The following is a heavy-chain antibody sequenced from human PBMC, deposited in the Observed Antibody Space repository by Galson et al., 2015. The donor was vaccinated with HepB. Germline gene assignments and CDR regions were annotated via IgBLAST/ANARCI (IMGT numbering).Heavy chain of an antibody. Sequence: SVKVSCKASGYIFTGYYMHWVRQAPGQGLEWMGWINPNSGGTNYAQKFQGRVTMTRDTSISTAYMELSRLRSDDTAVYYCARVNGNSGDAFDIWGQGTMVTVSS. V-gene: IGHV1-2*02. J-gene: IGHJ3*02. D-gene: IGHD4-23*01. CDR2: INPNSGGT. CDR1: GYIFTGYY. CDR3: ARVNGNSGDAFDI.